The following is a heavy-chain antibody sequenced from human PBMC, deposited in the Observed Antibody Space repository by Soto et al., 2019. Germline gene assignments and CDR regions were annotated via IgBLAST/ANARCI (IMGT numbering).Heavy chain of an antibody. J-gene: IGHJ3*02. V-gene: IGHV3-72*01. CDR3: VRSYSGQNHYAFDI. Sequence: QLVESGGGLVHRGGSLTLSCAASGFIFSDQYLDWVRQAAGKGLEWVGRSRNKVSGYTTEYAAAVKDRFIISRDESKNALYLQMSGLKIEDTAMYHCVRSYSGQNHYAFDIWGPGTMVSFSS. D-gene: IGHD1-26*01. CDR1: GFIFSDQY. CDR2: SRNKVSGYTT.